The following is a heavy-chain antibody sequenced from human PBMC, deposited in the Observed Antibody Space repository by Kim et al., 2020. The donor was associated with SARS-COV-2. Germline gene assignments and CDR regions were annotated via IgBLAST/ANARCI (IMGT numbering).Heavy chain of an antibody. V-gene: IGHV1-2*06. J-gene: IGHJ6*02. D-gene: IGHD6-13*01. CDR2: INPNSGGT. CDR3: ARDGNSSSWYKDYYYYGMDV. CDR1: GYTFTGYY. Sequence: ASVKVSCKASGYTFTGYYMHWVRQAPGQGLEWMGRINPNSGGTNYAQKFQGRVTMTRDTSISTAYMELSRLRSDDTAVYYCARDGNSSSWYKDYYYYGMDVWGQGATVTVSS.